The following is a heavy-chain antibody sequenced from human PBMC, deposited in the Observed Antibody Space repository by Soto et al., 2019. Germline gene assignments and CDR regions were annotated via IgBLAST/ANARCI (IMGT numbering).Heavy chain of an antibody. Sequence: SLRLSSAASGFTFEDYAMHWVRQDPVKGLEWVSGISWNSGSIGYADSVKGRFTISRDNAKNSLYLQMNSLRAEDSAIYFCVRGSKDSYPGSRIFDFWGRGTLVTVSS. CDR1: GFTFEDYA. CDR3: VRGSKDSYPGSRIFDF. D-gene: IGHD3-10*01. J-gene: IGHJ4*02. CDR2: ISWNSGSI. V-gene: IGHV3-9*01.